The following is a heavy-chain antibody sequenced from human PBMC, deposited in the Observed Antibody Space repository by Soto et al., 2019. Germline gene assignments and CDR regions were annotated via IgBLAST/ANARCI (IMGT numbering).Heavy chain of an antibody. CDR3: ARSYCSSTSCYTANYYYYCGMDV. J-gene: IGHJ6*02. CDR2: IDPSDSYT. Sequence: GESLKISCKGSGYSFTSYWVSWVRQMPGKGLEWMGRIDPSDSYTNYSPSFQGHVTISADKSISTAYLQWSSLKASDTAMYYCARSYCSSTSCYTANYYYYCGMDVWGQGTTVTVSS. V-gene: IGHV5-10-1*01. CDR1: GYSFTSYW. D-gene: IGHD2-2*02.